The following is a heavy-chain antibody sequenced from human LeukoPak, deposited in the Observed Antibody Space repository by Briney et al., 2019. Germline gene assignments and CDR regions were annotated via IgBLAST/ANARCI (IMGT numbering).Heavy chain of an antibody. J-gene: IGHJ3*02. V-gene: IGHV3-21*04. CDR3: AKVAGNRDAFDI. CDR1: GFTFSSYS. Sequence: PGGSLRLSCAASGFTFSSYSMNWVRQAPGKGLEWVSSISSSSSYIYYADSVKGRFTISRDNAKNSLYLQMNSLRAEDTALYYCAKVAGNRDAFDIWGQGTMVTVSS. D-gene: IGHD3-10*01. CDR2: ISSSSSYI.